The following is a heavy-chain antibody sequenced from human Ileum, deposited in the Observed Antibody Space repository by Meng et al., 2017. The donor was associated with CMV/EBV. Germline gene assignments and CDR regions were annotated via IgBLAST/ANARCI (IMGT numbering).Heavy chain of an antibody. Sequence: QVHLLQSGAELKNLGASVKISCKTSGYTFTDHNTGWVRQAPGQGIEWVGWISLGNGQTVYGHKLQGRVTVTTDTSTNTAYMELRNLRSDDTAMYYCARDVWGFDYWGQGTLVTVSS. D-gene: IGHD7-27*01. CDR2: ISLGNGQT. CDR1: GYTFTDHN. V-gene: IGHV1-18*04. CDR3: ARDVWGFDY. J-gene: IGHJ4*02.